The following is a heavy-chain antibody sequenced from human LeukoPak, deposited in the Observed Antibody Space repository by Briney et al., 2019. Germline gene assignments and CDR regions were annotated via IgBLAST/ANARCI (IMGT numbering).Heavy chain of an antibody. Sequence: PSETLSLTCTVSGGSISSSSYYWGWIRQPPGKGLEYIGSIYYSGTTYYSPSLKSRVTISADTSKNQFSLRLTSVTGADTAVYYCAGERGEEYSSGWYKRNYFDNWGQGIRVTVSS. V-gene: IGHV4-39*07. CDR1: GGSISSSSYY. J-gene: IGHJ4*02. CDR2: IYYSGTT. D-gene: IGHD6-19*01. CDR3: AGERGEEYSSGWYKRNYFDN.